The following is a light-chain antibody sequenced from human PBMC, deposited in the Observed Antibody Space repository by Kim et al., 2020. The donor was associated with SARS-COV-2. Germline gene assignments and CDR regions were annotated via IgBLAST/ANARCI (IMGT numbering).Light chain of an antibody. J-gene: IGKJ1*01. CDR2: DAS. CDR3: QQDNSYSWT. CDR1: QCISSG. V-gene: IGKV1-5*01. Sequence: GDRVTIPCRASQCISSGLAWYQQKPGKAPKLLIYDASNLESGVPSRFSGSASGTEFTLTISSLQPDDFATYYCQQDNSYSWTFGQGTKVDIK.